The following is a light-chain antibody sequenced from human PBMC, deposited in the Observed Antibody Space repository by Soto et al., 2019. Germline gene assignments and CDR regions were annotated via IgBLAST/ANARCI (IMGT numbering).Light chain of an antibody. CDR1: QSVSTW. CDR3: QQYNSYSST. J-gene: IGKJ1*01. V-gene: IGKV1-5*01. Sequence: DIQMTQSPSSLSASVGDTVTITCRASQSVSTWLAWYQQKAGKAPKLLIYDASRLQSGVSSRFSGSGSGTELTLTISSLQPEDSATYYCQQYNSYSSTFGPGTKVEIK. CDR2: DAS.